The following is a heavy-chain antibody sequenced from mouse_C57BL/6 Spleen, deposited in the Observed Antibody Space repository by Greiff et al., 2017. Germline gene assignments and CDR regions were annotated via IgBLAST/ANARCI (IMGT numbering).Heavy chain of an antibody. V-gene: IGHV1-19*01. J-gene: IGHJ4*01. D-gene: IGHD1-1*01. CDR1: GYTFTDYY. Sequence: VQLQQSGPVLVKPGASVKMSCKASGYTFTDYYMNWVKQSHGKSLEWIGVINPYNGGTSYNQKFKGKATLTVDKSSSTAYMELNSLTSEDSAVYYCAMITTVVATPMDYWGQGTSVTVSS. CDR2: INPYNGGT. CDR3: AMITTVVATPMDY.